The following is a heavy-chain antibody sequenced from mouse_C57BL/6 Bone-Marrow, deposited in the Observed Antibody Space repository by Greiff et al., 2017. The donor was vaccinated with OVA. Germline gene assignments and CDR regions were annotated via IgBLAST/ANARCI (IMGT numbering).Heavy chain of an antibody. V-gene: IGHV3-6*01. Sequence: DVQLQESGPGLVKPSQSLSLTCSVTGYSITSGYYWNWIRQFPGNKLEWMGYISYDGSNNYNPSLKNRISITRDTSKNQFFLKLNSVTTEDTATYYCARERNSFAYWGQGTLVTVSA. CDR3: ARERNSFAY. CDR2: ISYDGSN. CDR1: GYSITSGYY. J-gene: IGHJ3*01.